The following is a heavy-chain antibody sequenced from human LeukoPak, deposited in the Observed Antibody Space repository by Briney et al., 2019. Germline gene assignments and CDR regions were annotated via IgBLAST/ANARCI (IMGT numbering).Heavy chain of an antibody. Sequence: GGSLRLSCAASGFTFNDYYMSWIRQAPGKGLEWLSYINIGGTNTHYADSVKGRFTISRDNAKKSLYLEMNNLRAEDTAVYYCTTDGAGFDTWGQGVLVTVSS. V-gene: IGHV3-11*01. CDR3: TTDGAGFDT. J-gene: IGHJ5*02. CDR2: INIGGTNT. CDR1: GFTFNDYY.